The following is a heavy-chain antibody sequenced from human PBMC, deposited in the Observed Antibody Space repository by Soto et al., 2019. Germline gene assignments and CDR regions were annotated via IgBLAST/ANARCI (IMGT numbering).Heavy chain of an antibody. CDR1: GYTFTTHD. J-gene: IGHJ4*02. V-gene: IGHV1-18*01. CDR2: ISPYSGNS. D-gene: IGHD3-22*01. Sequence: ASVKVSCKASGYTFTTHDLSWVRQAPGQELEWMGWISPYSGNSKYAQKLQGRVTMTTDTSTNTAYVELSSLRSEDTAVYYCATIAYYYDSSGYNVFDYWGQGTLVTVSS. CDR3: ATIAYYYDSSGYNVFDY.